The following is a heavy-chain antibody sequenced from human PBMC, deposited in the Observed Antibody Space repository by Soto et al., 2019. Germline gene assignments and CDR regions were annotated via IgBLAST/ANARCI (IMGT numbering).Heavy chain of an antibody. Sequence: GGSLRLSCTASGFPFSDYIMNWVRQAPGKGLEWVSSITGSSDFIHYADSVKGRFTISRDNANNAMYLQMNSLRAEDTAMYYSAREECSDTSCYSPRFDSWGQGILVTVSS. CDR3: AREECSDTSCYSPRFDS. CDR2: ITGSSDFI. J-gene: IGHJ4*02. D-gene: IGHD2-2*01. CDR1: GFPFSDYI. V-gene: IGHV3-21*04.